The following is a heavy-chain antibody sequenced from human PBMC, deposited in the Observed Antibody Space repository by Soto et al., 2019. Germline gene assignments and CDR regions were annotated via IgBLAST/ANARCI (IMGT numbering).Heavy chain of an antibody. CDR1: GFTFSSYV. CDR2: IGGGGGRT. CDR3: AKARPLFDY. V-gene: IGHV3-23*01. J-gene: IGHJ4*02. Sequence: EVQLLESGGGLVQPGGSLRLSCAASGFTFSSYVMSWVRQAPGKGLEWVSAIGGGGGRTYYADSVKGRFTISRDNSKNTLYLQMNSLRAEDAAVYYCAKARPLFDYWGQGTLVTVSS.